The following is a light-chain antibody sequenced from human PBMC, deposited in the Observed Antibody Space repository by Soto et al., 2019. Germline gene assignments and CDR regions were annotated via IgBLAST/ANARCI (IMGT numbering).Light chain of an antibody. Sequence: DIVMTQSPDSLAVSLGERATINCRSSHSLFFGSNNKNFLSWYQQKPGQPPKLLITWSSTRESGVPDRFTGSGSGTDFSLTTTNLQAEDVAVYYCLQYFSTPRTFGQGTKVDIK. V-gene: IGKV4-1*01. CDR2: WSS. CDR1: HSLFFGSNNKNF. J-gene: IGKJ1*01. CDR3: LQYFSTPRT.